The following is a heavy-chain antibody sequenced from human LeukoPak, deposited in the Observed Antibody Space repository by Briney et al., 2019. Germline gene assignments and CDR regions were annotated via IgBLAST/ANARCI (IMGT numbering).Heavy chain of an antibody. Sequence: GGSPRLSCAASGFTFDTYAMTWVRQAPGKGLEWVSSISSGGTYIYYAESVRGRSTISRDNTKNFLYLQLSTLRVEDTAVYYCARDRPKVRSRGVVVQWGQGTLVTVSS. J-gene: IGHJ4*02. D-gene: IGHD2-15*01. CDR3: ARDRPKVRSRGVVVQ. CDR2: ISSGGTYI. CDR1: GFTFDTYA. V-gene: IGHV3-21*01.